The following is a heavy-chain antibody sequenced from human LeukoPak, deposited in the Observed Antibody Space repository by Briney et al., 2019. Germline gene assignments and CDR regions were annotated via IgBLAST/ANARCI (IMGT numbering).Heavy chain of an antibody. CDR3: ATKSGGRYCSGGSCYYFDY. J-gene: IGHJ4*02. CDR2: ISGSGGST. Sequence: GGSLRLSCAASGFTFSSYAMSWVRQAPGKGLEWVSAISGSGGSTYYADSVKGRFTISRDNSKNTLYLQMNSLRAEDTAVYYCATKSGGRYCSGGSCYYFDYWGQGTLVTVSS. V-gene: IGHV3-23*01. D-gene: IGHD2-15*01. CDR1: GFTFSSYA.